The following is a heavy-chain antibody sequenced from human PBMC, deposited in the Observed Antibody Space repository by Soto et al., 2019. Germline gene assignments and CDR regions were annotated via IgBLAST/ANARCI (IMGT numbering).Heavy chain of an antibody. CDR2: TYPGDSDT. J-gene: IGHJ3*02. Sequence: GESLKISCKDAGNSFTSYWIGWVRQMPGKGLEWMGITYPGDSDTRYSPSFQGQVTISVDKSISTAYLQWSSLKASDTAVYYCARINMWELPVLDAFDIWGQGTMVTVSS. CDR3: ARINMWELPVLDAFDI. D-gene: IGHD1-26*01. V-gene: IGHV5-51*01. CDR1: GNSFTSYW.